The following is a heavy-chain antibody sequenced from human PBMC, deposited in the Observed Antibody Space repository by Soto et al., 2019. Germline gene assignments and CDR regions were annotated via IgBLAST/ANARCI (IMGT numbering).Heavy chain of an antibody. D-gene: IGHD6-19*01. Sequence: PGGSLRLSCAASGVTFSSYAMNWVRQAPGKGLEWVSVISGSGGSTYYADSVKGRFTISRDNSKNTLYLQMNSLRAEDTAVYYCASRNSGWYFDYWGQGTLVTVSS. J-gene: IGHJ4*02. CDR1: GVTFSSYA. CDR3: ASRNSGWYFDY. CDR2: ISGSGGST. V-gene: IGHV3-23*01.